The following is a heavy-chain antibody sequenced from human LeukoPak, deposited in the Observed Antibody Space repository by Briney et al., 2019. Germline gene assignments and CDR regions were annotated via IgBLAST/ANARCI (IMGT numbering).Heavy chain of an antibody. CDR2: IRSKANNYAT. CDR3: TRPYIGGWY. J-gene: IGHJ4*02. V-gene: IGHV3-73*01. CDR1: GFTFSGSA. Sequence: GGSLRLSCAASGFTFSGSAMHWVRQASGKGLEWVGRIRSKANNYATAYGASVKGRFTISRDDSKNTAYLQMNSLKTEDTAVYYCTRPYIGGWYWGQGTPVTVSS. D-gene: IGHD6-19*01.